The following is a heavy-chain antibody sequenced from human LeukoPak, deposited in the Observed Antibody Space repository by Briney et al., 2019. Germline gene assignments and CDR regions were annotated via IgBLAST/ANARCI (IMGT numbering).Heavy chain of an antibody. CDR3: ARCRENDFWSGSPVDY. J-gene: IGHJ4*02. CDR2: INHSGST. D-gene: IGHD3-3*01. CDR1: GGSFSGYY. Sequence: PSETLSLTCAVYGGSFSGYYWSWIRQPPGKGLEWIGEINHSGSTNYNPSLKSRVTISVDTSKNQFSLKLSSVTAADTAVYYCARCRENDFWSGSPVDYWGQGTLITVSS. V-gene: IGHV4-34*01.